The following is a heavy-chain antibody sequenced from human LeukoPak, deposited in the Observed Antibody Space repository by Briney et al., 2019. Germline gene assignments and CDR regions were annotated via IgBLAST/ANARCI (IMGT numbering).Heavy chain of an antibody. CDR3: ARTVQGAFDI. D-gene: IGHD4-17*01. V-gene: IGHV4-59*01. CDR1: GGSISSNY. J-gene: IGHJ3*02. Sequence: SETLSLTSTVSGGSISSNYWSWVRQPPGKGLEWIGYIYYSGSTNYNPSLKSRVTISVDTSKNQFSLKRSSVTAADTAVYYCARTVQGAFDIWGQGTMVTVSS. CDR2: IYYSGST.